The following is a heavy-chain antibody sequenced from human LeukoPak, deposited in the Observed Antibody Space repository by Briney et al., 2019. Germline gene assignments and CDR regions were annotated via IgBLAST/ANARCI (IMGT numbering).Heavy chain of an antibody. Sequence: SVKVSCKASGYTFTGYGISWVRQAPGQGLEWMGWISGYNGNTNYAQKFQGRVTMTTDTSTSTAYLELRRLRSDDTAIYYCAREFCSGGGCYYYGMDVWGQGTTVTVS. CDR3: AREFCSGGGCYYYGMDV. D-gene: IGHD2-15*01. V-gene: IGHV1-18*01. J-gene: IGHJ6*02. CDR1: GYTFTGYG. CDR2: ISGYNGNT.